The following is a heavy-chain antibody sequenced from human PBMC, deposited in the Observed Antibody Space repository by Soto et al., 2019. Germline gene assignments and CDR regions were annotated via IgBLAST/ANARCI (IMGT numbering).Heavy chain of an antibody. J-gene: IGHJ6*01. D-gene: IGHD3-10*01. CDR1: GALLKNLL. V-gene: IGHV4-59*08. Sequence: PSETLSVTCTVSGALLKNLLWSWIRQTPGKGMEWIGYVSQGGAAAYLAEGETTGYNPSLESRATISLDLPKNQVSLRLTSVTAADTAVYYCARPLVVFLLSSDPFGELFSSSAQGSFVIGSSGM. CDR3: ARPLVVFLLSSDPFGELFSSSAQGSFVIGSSGM. CDR2: VSQGGAAAYLAEGETT.